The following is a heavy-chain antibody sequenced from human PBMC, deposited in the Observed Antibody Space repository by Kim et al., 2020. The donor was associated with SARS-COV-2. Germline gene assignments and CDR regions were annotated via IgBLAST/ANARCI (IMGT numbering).Heavy chain of an antibody. J-gene: IGHJ4*02. CDR2: ISSSSSYI. CDR1: GFTFSSYS. D-gene: IGHD3-9*01. V-gene: IGHV3-21*01. CDR3: ARDAPGKGRYFDWRARPPALAFDY. Sequence: GGSLRLSCAAYGFTFSSYSMNWVRQAPGKGLEWVSSISSSSSYIYYADSVKGRFTISRDNAKNSLYLQMNSLRAEDTAVYYCARDAPGKGRYFDWRARPPALAFDYWGQGTLVTVSS.